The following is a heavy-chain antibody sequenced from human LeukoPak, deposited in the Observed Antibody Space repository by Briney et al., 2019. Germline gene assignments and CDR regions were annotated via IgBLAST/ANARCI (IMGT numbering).Heavy chain of an antibody. J-gene: IGHJ4*02. CDR1: GFTVSSNY. CDR3: AKEGGDTWTNFYFHY. Sequence: PGGSLRLSCAASGFTVSSNYMSWVRQAPGKGLEWVSIIYSDGSTYYADSVKGRFTISRDNSKNTLYLQMNNLRAEDTAVYYCAKEGGDTWTNFYFHYWGQGTLVTVSS. V-gene: IGHV3-66*01. CDR2: IYSDGST. D-gene: IGHD1-20*01.